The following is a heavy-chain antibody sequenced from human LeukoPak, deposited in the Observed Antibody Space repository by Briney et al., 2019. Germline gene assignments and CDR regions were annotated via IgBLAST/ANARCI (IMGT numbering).Heavy chain of an antibody. Sequence: PGRSLRLSCAASGFSFSTYAMHWVRQAPGKGLELVAIIRYDGSNKDYADPVKGRFTISRDNSKNTLYVQMNSLRAEDTAVYYCAKVQYYYDSSGRYYFDYWGQGTLVTVSS. D-gene: IGHD3-22*01. J-gene: IGHJ4*02. V-gene: IGHV3-30-3*01. CDR1: GFSFSTYA. CDR2: IRYDGSNK. CDR3: AKVQYYYDSSGRYYFDY.